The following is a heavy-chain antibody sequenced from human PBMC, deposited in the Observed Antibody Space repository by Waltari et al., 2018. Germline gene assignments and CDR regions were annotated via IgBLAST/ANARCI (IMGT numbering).Heavy chain of an antibody. Sequence: EVQLVESGGGLVKPGGSLRLSCSASGFPFSKAWMNWMRQAPGKGLEWVGRIKSTVDGGTTDYAAPVQGRFTISRDDSKNMLYLQMSSLRTEDTAVYYCLFVDTALIIPDVFDLWGQGTLVTVSS. J-gene: IGHJ3*01. D-gene: IGHD5-18*01. CDR2: IKSTVDGGTT. CDR1: GFPFSKAW. CDR3: LFVDTALIIPDVFDL. V-gene: IGHV3-15*01.